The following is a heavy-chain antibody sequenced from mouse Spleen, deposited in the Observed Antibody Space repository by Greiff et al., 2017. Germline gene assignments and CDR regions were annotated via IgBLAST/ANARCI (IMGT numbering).Heavy chain of an antibody. CDR2: ISSGSSTI. V-gene: IGHV5-17*01. Sequence: EVKVEESGGGLVKPGGSLKLSCAASGFTFSDYGMHWVRQAPEKGLEWVAYISSGSSTIYYADTVKGRFTISRDNAKNTLFLQMTSLRSEDTAMYYCARFWAMDYWGQGTSVTVSS. CDR1: GFTFSDYG. J-gene: IGHJ4*01. CDR3: ARFWAMDY.